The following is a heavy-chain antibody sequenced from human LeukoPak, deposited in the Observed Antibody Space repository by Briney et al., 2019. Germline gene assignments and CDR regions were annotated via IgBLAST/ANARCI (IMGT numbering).Heavy chain of an antibody. J-gene: IGHJ4*02. CDR3: ARDEGCDFWSGYSQTFDY. V-gene: IGHV3-7*01. CDR2: IKQDGSEK. D-gene: IGHD3-3*01. Sequence: GGSLRLSCAASGFTFSSYWMSWVRQAPGKGLEWVANIKQDGSEKYYVDSVKGRFTISRDNAKNSLYLQMNSLRAEDTAVYCCARDEGCDFWSGYSQTFDYWGQGTLVTVSS. CDR1: GFTFSSYW.